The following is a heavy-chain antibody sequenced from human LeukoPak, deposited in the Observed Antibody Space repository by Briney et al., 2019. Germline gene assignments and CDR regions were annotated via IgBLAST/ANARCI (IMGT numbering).Heavy chain of an antibody. CDR2: ISGGGGST. V-gene: IGHV3-23*01. Sequence: GGSLRLSCAAFAFTFSSYAMNWVRQAPGKGLEWVSGISGGGGSTYYADSVKGRFTISRDNSKNTPYLQMDSLRAEDTALYYCAKGSGINHYHWIDPWGQGTLVTVSS. J-gene: IGHJ5*02. CDR3: AKGSGINHYHWIDP. CDR1: AFTFSSYA. D-gene: IGHD1-14*01.